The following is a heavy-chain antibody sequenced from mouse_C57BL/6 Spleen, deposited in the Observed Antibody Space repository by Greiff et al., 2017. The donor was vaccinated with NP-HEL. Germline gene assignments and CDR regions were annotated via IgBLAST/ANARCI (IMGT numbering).Heavy chain of an antibody. CDR2: IDPANGNT. CDR1: GFNIKNTY. J-gene: IGHJ4*01. D-gene: IGHD1-1*01. Sequence: EVTLVESVAELVRPGASVKLSCTASGFNIKNTYMHWVKQRPEQGLEWIGRIDPANGNTKYAPKFQGKATITADTSSNTAYLQLSSLTSEDTAIYYCARPTTVVANYYAMDYWGQGTSVTVSS. V-gene: IGHV14-3*01. CDR3: ARPTTVVANYYAMDY.